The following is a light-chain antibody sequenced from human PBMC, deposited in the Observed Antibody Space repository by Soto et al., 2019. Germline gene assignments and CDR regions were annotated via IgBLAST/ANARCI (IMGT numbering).Light chain of an antibody. V-gene: IGLV2-14*03. CDR1: SSDIGGYEY. CDR2: DVS. J-gene: IGLJ2*01. CDR3: SSYTSSSTLV. Sequence: QSALTQPASVSGSPGQSITLSCTGTSSDIGGYEYVSWYQQHPGKAPKLIIYDVSERPSGVANRFSGSKSGYTASLSISGLQPEDEADYYCSSYTSSSTLVFGGGTKVTVL.